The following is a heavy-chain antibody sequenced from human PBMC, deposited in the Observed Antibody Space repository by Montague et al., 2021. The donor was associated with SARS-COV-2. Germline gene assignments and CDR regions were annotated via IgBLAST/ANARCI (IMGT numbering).Heavy chain of an antibody. V-gene: IGHV4-4*02. D-gene: IGHD6-13*01. CDR1: GDSISSSYW. Sequence: ETLSLTCAVSGDSISSSYWWNWVRQSPGKGLEWIGEIFHSGTTNYNPSLKSRITISVDKSKNQFSLRLSSVTAADTAIYYCASWSESDSWYQASLDYWGQGTLITVSS. CDR2: IFHSGTT. CDR3: ASWSESDSWYQASLDY. J-gene: IGHJ4*02.